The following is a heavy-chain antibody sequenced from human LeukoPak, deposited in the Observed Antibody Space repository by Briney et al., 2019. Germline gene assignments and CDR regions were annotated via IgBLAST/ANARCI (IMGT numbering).Heavy chain of an antibody. CDR2: IYISGST. V-gene: IGHV4-61*02. CDR3: AREDAHDAFDV. Sequence: SQTLSLTCTVSSDSFSNGNYFWAWIRQPAGKGLEWIGRIYISGSTNYKPSLKSRVTMSVDTSKKQFSLKLSSVTAADTAVYCCAREDAHDAFDVWGQGALVTVSS. J-gene: IGHJ3*01. CDR1: SDSFSNGNYF.